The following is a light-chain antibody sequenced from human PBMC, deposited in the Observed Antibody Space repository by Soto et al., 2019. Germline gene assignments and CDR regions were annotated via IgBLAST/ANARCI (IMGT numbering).Light chain of an antibody. Sequence: QSALTQPASVSGSPGQSITISCTGTTSDVGTYDYVSWYQHQPGKAPKVMIYEVSNRPSGVSDRFSGSKSGNTASLTISGLQAEDEADYYCQSYDSSLRVFGGGTKLTVL. V-gene: IGLV2-14*01. CDR1: TSDVGTYDY. CDR2: EVS. J-gene: IGLJ3*02. CDR3: QSYDSSLRV.